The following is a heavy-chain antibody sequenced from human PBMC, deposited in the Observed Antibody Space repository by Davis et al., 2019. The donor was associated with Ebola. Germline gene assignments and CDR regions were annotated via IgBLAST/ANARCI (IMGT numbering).Heavy chain of an antibody. CDR3: TRGRYGSGSYPFYFDY. V-gene: IGHV3-11*04. J-gene: IGHJ4*02. CDR1: GFTFSDYY. CDR2: ISSSGSTI. Sequence: GESLKISCAASGFTFSDYYMSWIRQAPGKGLEWVSYISSSGSTIYYADSVKGRFTISRDNAKNSLYLQMNSLRDEDTAVYYCTRGRYGSGSYPFYFDYWGQGTLVTVSS. D-gene: IGHD3-10*01.